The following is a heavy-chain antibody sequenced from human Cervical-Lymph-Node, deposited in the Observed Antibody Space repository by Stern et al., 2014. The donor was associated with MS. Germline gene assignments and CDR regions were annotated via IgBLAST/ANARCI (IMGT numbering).Heavy chain of an antibody. CDR2: LDWDGDK. CDR1: GFSLSGNRMC. V-gene: IGHV2-70*01. Sequence: QVTLRESGPALVEPTQTLTLTCSFSGFSLSGNRMCVSWIRQPPGKALEXLALLDWDGDKHYSTSLKARVTISQDTSKDQVVLTMTNMDPVDSATYFCARSPSIAAAGYFDHWGQGTLVTVSS. J-gene: IGHJ4*02. CDR3: ARSPSIAAAGYFDH. D-gene: IGHD6-13*01.